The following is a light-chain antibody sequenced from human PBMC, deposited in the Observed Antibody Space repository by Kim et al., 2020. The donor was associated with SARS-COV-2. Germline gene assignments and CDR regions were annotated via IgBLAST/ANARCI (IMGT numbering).Light chain of an antibody. V-gene: IGLV2-11*03. J-gene: IGLJ2*01. CDR3: CSYAGRYTWI. CDR2: DVT. CDR1: SSDVGRYNS. Sequence: GQSVTISCTGTSSDVGRYNSVSWYQQHPGKAPILMISDVTDRPSGVPDRFSGFKSGNTASLTISGLQAEDEADYYCCSYAGRYTWIFGGGTQLTVL.